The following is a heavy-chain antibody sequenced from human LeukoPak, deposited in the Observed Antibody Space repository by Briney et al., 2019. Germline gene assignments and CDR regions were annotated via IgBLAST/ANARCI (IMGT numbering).Heavy chain of an antibody. CDR3: ARGRKKDFWSGYYPYYFDY. Sequence: GASVKVSCKASGYAFTSYDINWVRQATGKGLEWMGWMNPNSGNTGYAQKFQGRVTMTRNTSISTAYMELSSLRSEDTAVYYCARGRKKDFWSGYYPYYFDYWGQGTLVTVSS. V-gene: IGHV1-8*01. D-gene: IGHD3-3*01. CDR2: MNPNSGNT. J-gene: IGHJ4*02. CDR1: GYAFTSYD.